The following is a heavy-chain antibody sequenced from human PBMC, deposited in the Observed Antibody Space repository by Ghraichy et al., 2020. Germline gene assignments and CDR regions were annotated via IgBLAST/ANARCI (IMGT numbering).Heavy chain of an antibody. CDR3: AKDNSGSYHFDY. V-gene: IGHV3-23*01. CDR2: ISGSGGST. CDR1: GFTFSSYA. Sequence: GGSLRLSCAASGFTFSSYAMSWVRQAPGKGLEWVSAISGSGGSTYYADSVKGRFTISRDNPKNTLYLQMNSLRAEDTAVYYCAKDNSGSYHFDYWGQGTLVTVSS. J-gene: IGHJ4*02. D-gene: IGHD1-26*01.